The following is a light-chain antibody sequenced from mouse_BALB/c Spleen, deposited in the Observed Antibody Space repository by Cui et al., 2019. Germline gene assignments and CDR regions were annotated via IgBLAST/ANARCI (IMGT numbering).Light chain of an antibody. J-gene: IGKJ1*01. CDR3: QEGQSYPRT. Sequence: DIQMNQSPSSLSASLGDTITITCHASQNINVWLSWYQQKPGNTPKLLIYNASHLHTGLPSWFSGSGSITGFPITISTLQPEDSATYYCQEGQSYPRTFGGGTKLEIK. CDR1: QNINVW. CDR2: NAS. V-gene: IGKV10-94*01.